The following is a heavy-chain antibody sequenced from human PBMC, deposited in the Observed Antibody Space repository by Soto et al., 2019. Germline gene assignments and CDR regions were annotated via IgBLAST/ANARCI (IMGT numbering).Heavy chain of an antibody. V-gene: IGHV3-30*18. Sequence: QVQLVESGGGVVQPGRSLRLSCAASGFTFSSYGMHWVRQAPGKGLEWVAVISYDGSNKYYADSVKGRFTISRDNSKNTLYLQMNSLRAEDTAVYYCAKALKWITMVRGVIRSYGMDVWGQGTTVTVSS. CDR3: AKALKWITMVRGVIRSYGMDV. CDR2: ISYDGSNK. D-gene: IGHD3-10*01. J-gene: IGHJ6*02. CDR1: GFTFSSYG.